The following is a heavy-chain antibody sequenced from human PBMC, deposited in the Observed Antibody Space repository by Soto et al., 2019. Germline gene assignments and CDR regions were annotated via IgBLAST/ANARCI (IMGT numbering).Heavy chain of an antibody. CDR3: ARQYCSSTSCDDYYYYYMDV. D-gene: IGHD2-2*01. J-gene: IGHJ6*03. Sequence: HPGGSLRLSCAASGITFSSYGMHRVRQAPGKGLEWVAVIWYDGSNKYYADSVKGRFTISRDNSKNTLYLQMNSLRAEDTAVYYCARQYCSSTSCDDYYYYYMDVWGKGTTVTVSS. CDR1: GITFSSYG. CDR2: IWYDGSNK. V-gene: IGHV3-33*01.